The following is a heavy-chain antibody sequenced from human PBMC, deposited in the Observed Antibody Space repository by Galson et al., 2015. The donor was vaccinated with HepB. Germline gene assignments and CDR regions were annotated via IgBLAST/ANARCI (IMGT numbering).Heavy chain of an antibody. CDR3: HASSAPRYYYYYYMDV. D-gene: IGHD3-22*01. CDR1: GFTFSNAW. J-gene: IGHJ6*03. Sequence: SLRLSCAASGFTFSNAWMSWVRQAPGKGLEWVGRIKSKTDGGTTDYAAPVKGRFTISRDDSKNTLYLQMNSLKTEDTAVYYCHASSAPRYYYYYYMDVWGKGTTVTVSS. CDR2: IKSKTDGGTT. V-gene: IGHV3-15*01.